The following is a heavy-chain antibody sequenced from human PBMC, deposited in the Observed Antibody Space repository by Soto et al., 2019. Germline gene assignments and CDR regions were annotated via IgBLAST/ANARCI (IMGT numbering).Heavy chain of an antibody. CDR1: GGSLSNYY. Sequence: QVQLQESGPGLVKPSETLSLTCTVSGGSLSNYYWSWIRQPPGKGLEWIGYIYYSGSTNYSPSLKSRVTISVDTSKNQFSLKLSSVTAADTAVYYCVRWSTDYSSEYFRHWGQGTLVTVSS. V-gene: IGHV4-59*01. D-gene: IGHD3-9*01. J-gene: IGHJ1*01. CDR2: IYYSGST. CDR3: VRWSTDYSSEYFRH.